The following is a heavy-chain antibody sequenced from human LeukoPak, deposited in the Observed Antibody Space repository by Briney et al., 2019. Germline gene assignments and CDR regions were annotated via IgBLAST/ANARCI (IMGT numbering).Heavy chain of an antibody. Sequence: ASVTVSCKASGYTFTSYAMHWVRQAPGQRLEWMGWINAGNGNTKYSQEFQGRVTITRDTSASTAYMELSSLRSEDMAVYYCARDSTGYSYGYAFDYWGQGTLVTVSS. V-gene: IGHV1-3*03. CDR1: GYTFTSYA. D-gene: IGHD5-18*01. CDR3: ARDSTGYSYGYAFDY. J-gene: IGHJ4*02. CDR2: INAGNGNT.